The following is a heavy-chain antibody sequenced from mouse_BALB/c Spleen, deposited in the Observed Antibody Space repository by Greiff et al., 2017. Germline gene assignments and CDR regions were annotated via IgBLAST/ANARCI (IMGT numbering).Heavy chain of an antibody. CDR2: IYPGDGDT. CDR1: GYTFTSYW. CDR3: ARRGDAMDY. Sequence: VKLMESGAELARPGASVKLSCKASGYTFTSYWMQWVKQRPGQGLEWIGAIYPGDGDTRYTQKFKGKATLTADKSSSTAYMQLSSLASEDSAVYYCARRGDAMDYWGQGTSVTVSS. J-gene: IGHJ4*01. V-gene: IGHV1-87*01.